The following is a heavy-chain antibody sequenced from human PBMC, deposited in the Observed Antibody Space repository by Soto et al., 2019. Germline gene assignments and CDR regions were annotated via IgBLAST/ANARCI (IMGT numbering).Heavy chain of an antibody. CDR2: IYYTGST. Sequence: SETLSLTCTVSGGSISSSSYYWGWISQPPGKGLEWIGSIYYTGSTYYNPSLKSRVTFSVDTSKNQFSLKLSSVTAADTAVYFCARSKGDPDYYFDYWGQGALVTVSS. CDR3: ARSKGDPDYYFDY. V-gene: IGHV4-39*01. J-gene: IGHJ4*02. CDR1: GGSISSSSYY. D-gene: IGHD1-26*01.